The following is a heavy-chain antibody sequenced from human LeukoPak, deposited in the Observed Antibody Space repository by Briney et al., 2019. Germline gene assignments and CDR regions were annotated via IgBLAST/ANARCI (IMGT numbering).Heavy chain of an antibody. J-gene: IGHJ3*02. CDR2: IYDSGSS. CDR3: ASPLAASGLRAFDI. CDR1: GGSNSSSSYH. D-gene: IGHD6-25*01. Sequence: SETLSLTCSVSGGSNSSSSYHWGWIRQPPGKGLEWIGNIYDSGSSYYNPSLKSRVTISIDTSKNQFSLKLSSVTAADTAVYYCASPLAASGLRAFDIWGQGTMVTVSS. V-gene: IGHV4-39*01.